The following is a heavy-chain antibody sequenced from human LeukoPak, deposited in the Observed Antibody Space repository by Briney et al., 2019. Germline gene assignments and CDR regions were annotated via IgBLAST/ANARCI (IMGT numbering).Heavy chain of an antibody. D-gene: IGHD2-2*02. CDR2: INPSGGST. CDR1: GYTFTSYY. J-gene: IGHJ4*02. V-gene: IGHV1-46*01. Sequence: ASVRVSCKASGYTFTSYYMHWVRQAPGQGLEWMGIINPSGGSTSYAQKFQGRVTMTRDTSISTAYMELSRLRSDDTAVYYCARSRFGVVVPAAIEYWGQGTLVTVSS. CDR3: ARSRFGVVVPAAIEY.